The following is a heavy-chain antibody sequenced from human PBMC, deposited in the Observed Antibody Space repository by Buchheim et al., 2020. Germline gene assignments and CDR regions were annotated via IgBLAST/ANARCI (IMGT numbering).Heavy chain of an antibody. V-gene: IGHV3-23*01. D-gene: IGHD2-21*02. CDR1: GFIFRSYA. J-gene: IGHJ4*02. CDR3: ARDPYCGGDCYSGGY. Sequence: EVQLLESGGDLVQPGGSLRLSCAASGFIFRSYAMSWVRQAPGKGLEWVSSISNSGDRTYYADSVKGRLTISRDNSKNTLYLQMNSLRAEDTAVYYCARDPYCGGDCYSGGYWGQGTL. CDR2: ISNSGDRT.